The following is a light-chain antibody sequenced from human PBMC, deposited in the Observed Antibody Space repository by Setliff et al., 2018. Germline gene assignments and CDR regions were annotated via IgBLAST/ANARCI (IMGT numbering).Light chain of an antibody. Sequence: QSALTQPPSASGSPGQSVTISCTGTSNDVWGHNYVSWYQQHPGKAPQLIIYDVTKRPSGVPDRFSGSKSGNTASLTVSGLQAEDEADYYCSSYADSNIFLCGTGTKV. CDR3: SSYADSNIFL. V-gene: IGLV2-8*01. J-gene: IGLJ1*01. CDR1: SNDVWGHNY. CDR2: DVT.